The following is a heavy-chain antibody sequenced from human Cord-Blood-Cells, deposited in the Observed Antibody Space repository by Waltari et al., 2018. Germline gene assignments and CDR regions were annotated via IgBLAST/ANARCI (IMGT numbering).Heavy chain of an antibody. Sequence: EVQLVESGGGLVKPGGSLRLSCAASGFTFSNAWISWVRQAPGKGLGWVGRIKSKAEGGTTDYAAPVKGRFTISRDDSKNTLYLQMNSLKTEDTAVYYCCLLEWLLLAFDYWGQGTLVTVSS. J-gene: IGHJ4*02. D-gene: IGHD3-3*01. CDR3: CLLEWLLLAFDY. V-gene: IGHV3-15*01. CDR2: IKSKAEGGTT. CDR1: GFTFSNAW.